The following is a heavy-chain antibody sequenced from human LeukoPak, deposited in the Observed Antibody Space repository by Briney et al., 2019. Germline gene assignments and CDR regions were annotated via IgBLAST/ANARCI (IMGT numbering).Heavy chain of an antibody. CDR3: ARDPARVGATDFDY. J-gene: IGHJ4*02. CDR1: GFTFSSYS. CDR2: ISSSSSYI. Sequence: PGGSLRLSCAASGFTFSSYSMNWFRQAPGKGLEWVSSISSSSSYIYYADSVKGRFTISRDNAKNSLYLQMNSLRAEDTAVYYCARDPARVGATDFDYWGQGTLVTVSS. V-gene: IGHV3-21*01. D-gene: IGHD1-26*01.